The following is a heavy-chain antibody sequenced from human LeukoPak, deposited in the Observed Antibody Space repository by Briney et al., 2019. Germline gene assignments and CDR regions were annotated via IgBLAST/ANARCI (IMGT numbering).Heavy chain of an antibody. J-gene: IGHJ4*02. Sequence: PSETLSLTCTVSGGSISSGSYYWSWIRQPAGKGLEWIGRIYTSGSTNYNPSLKSRVTISVDTSKNQFSLKLSSVTAADTAVYYCARGWIDDYSNYGFDYWGQGTLVTVSS. V-gene: IGHV4-61*02. CDR3: ARGWIDDYSNYGFDY. CDR2: IYTSGST. CDR1: GGSISSGSYY. D-gene: IGHD4-11*01.